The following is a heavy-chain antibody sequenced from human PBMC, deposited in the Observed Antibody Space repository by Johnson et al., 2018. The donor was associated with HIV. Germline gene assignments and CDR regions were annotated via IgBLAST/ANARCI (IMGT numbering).Heavy chain of an antibody. D-gene: IGHD6-19*01. Sequence: QVQLVESGGGLVKPGGSLRLSCAASGLTFNHAWMNWVCQAPGNGLEWVPVISYDGSNKHYADSVKGRFTISRDNSKNTLYLQMNSLRAEDTAVYYCARKQWLEIPSDAFDVWGQGTMVSVSS. V-gene: IGHV3-30*03. CDR2: ISYDGSNK. J-gene: IGHJ3*01. CDR1: GLTFNHAW. CDR3: ARKQWLEIPSDAFDV.